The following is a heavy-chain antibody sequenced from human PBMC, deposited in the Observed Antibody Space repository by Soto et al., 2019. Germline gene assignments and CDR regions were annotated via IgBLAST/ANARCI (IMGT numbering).Heavy chain of an antibody. V-gene: IGHV3-23*01. J-gene: IGHJ4*02. CDR1: GFNFNLLA. D-gene: IGHD3-10*01. CDR3: AKPYGPLAFDY. CDR2: MKATDGTK. Sequence: EVQLLASGGGLVQPGGSLSLSCAASGFNFNLLALTWVRQAPGKGLEWVSTMKATDGTKYYADSVKGRFTISRDSSTNTMYLQRHSLRVEDTAVYYCAKPYGPLAFDYWGQGNLVTVSS.